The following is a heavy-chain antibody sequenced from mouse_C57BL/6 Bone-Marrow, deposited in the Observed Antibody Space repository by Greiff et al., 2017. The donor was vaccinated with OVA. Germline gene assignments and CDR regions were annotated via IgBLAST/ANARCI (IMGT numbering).Heavy chain of an antibody. V-gene: IGHV3-6*01. CDR1: GYSITSGYY. J-gene: IGHJ1*03. Sequence: DVKLVESGPGLVKPSQSLPLTCSVTGYSITSGYYWNWIRQFPGNKLEWMGNISYDGSNNYNPSLKNRISITRDTSKNQFFLKLNSVTTEDTATYYCARRLSCYWYFDVWGTGTTVTVSS. CDR2: ISYDGSN. CDR3: ARRLSCYWYFDV.